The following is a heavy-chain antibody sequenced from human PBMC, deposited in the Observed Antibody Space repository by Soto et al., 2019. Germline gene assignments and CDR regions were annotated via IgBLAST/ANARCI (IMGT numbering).Heavy chain of an antibody. CDR2: IYSGGST. J-gene: IGHJ3*02. V-gene: IGHV3-66*01. Sequence: GGSLRLSCAASGFTVSSNYMSWVRQAPGKGLEWVSVIYSGGSTYYADSVKGRFTISRDNSKNTLYLQMNSLRAEDTAVYYCARDRVDADAFDIWGQGTMVTVSS. CDR1: GFTVSSNY. D-gene: IGHD3-10*01. CDR3: ARDRVDADAFDI.